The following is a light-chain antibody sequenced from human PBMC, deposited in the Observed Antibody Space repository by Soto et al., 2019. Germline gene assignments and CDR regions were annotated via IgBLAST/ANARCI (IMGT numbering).Light chain of an antibody. Sequence: QPVLTQPPSASASLGASVTLTCTLSSGYSNYRVDWYQQRPGKGPRFVMRVAPGGIVVSKGYGIPDRFSVLGSGLNRYLTIKNIQEEDESDYHCGADHGSGSNFVVFGGGTKLTVL. J-gene: IGLJ2*01. CDR3: GADHGSGSNFVV. CDR2: VAPGGIVV. V-gene: IGLV9-49*01. CDR1: SGYSNYR.